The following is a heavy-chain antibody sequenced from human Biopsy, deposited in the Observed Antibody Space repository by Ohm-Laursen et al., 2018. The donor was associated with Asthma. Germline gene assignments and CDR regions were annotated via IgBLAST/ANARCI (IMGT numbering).Heavy chain of an antibody. CDR3: VRGSSSWHHGPFHYYYGLDV. CDR2: IYYSGTT. V-gene: IGHV4-39*01. D-gene: IGHD6-13*01. J-gene: IGHJ6*02. Sequence: GTLSLTCSLSSGSGGYMRSGSYYWGWIRQPPGKGLEWIGSIYYSGTTYYNPSLESRFTVSADPSKSQFSLKLTSVTAADTAVYYCVRGSSSWHHGPFHYYYGLDVWGQGTTATVSS. CDR1: SGSGGYMRSGSYY.